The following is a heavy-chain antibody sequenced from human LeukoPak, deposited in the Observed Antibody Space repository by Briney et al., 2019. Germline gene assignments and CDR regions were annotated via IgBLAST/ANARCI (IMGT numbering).Heavy chain of an antibody. CDR1: GFTFTSYW. Sequence: PGGSLRLSCAASGFTFTSYWMSWVRQAPGKGLEWVANIKQDGSEKYYVDSVKGRFTISRDNAKNSLYLQMNSLRAEDTAVYYCARHGSNCSGGSCYTRIGAFDIWGQGTMVTVSS. J-gene: IGHJ3*02. V-gene: IGHV3-7*01. D-gene: IGHD2-15*01. CDR3: ARHGSNCSGGSCYTRIGAFDI. CDR2: IKQDGSEK.